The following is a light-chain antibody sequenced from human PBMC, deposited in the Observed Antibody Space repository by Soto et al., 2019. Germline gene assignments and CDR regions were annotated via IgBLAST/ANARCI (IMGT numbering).Light chain of an antibody. CDR1: SSDVGGYDY. CDR2: DVS. CDR3: TSYTARRLYV. J-gene: IGLJ1*01. Sequence: QSVLTQPASVSGSPGQSITISCTGTSSDVGGYDYVSWYQQHPGKAPNLLIYDVSNRPSGVSTRFSGSKSGNTASLTISGLQAEDEGDYYCTSYTARRLYVFGSGTKVTVL. V-gene: IGLV2-14*03.